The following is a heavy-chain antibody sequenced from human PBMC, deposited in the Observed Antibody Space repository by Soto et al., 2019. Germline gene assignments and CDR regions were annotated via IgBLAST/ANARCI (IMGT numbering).Heavy chain of an antibody. Sequence: PSETLSLTCTVSGGSISSSSYYWGWIRQPPGKGLEWIGSIYYSGSTYYNPSLKSRVTISVDTSKNQFSLKLSSVTAADTAVYYCARRGQLAESAYWGQGTLVIVSS. CDR3: ARRGQLAESAY. V-gene: IGHV4-39*01. CDR1: GGSISSSSYY. J-gene: IGHJ4*02. D-gene: IGHD6-6*01. CDR2: IYYSGST.